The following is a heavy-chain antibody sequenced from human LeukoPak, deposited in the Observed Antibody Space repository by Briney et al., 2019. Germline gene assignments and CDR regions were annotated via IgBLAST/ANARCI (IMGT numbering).Heavy chain of an antibody. CDR1: GGSIDSYY. D-gene: IGHD2-2*01. J-gene: IGHJ4*02. V-gene: IGHV4-59*01. CDR2: IYYTGST. CDR3: ARVYQSVEYYFDY. Sequence: SETLSLTCTVSGGSIDSYYWSWIRQPPGKGLEWIGYIYYTGSTEYHPSLKSRVTISLDTSKNQFSLKLTSVTAADTAVYYCARVYQSVEYYFDYWGQGNLVSVSS.